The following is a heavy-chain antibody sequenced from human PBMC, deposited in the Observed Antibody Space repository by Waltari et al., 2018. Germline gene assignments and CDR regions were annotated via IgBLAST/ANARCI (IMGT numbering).Heavy chain of an antibody. D-gene: IGHD6-19*01. CDR2: IKSKVDGETV. V-gene: IGHV3-15*01. Sequence: EVQLVESGGGLVQPGGSLRLSCAASGFTFSGAWMPWVRQIPVRGLGWVGLIKSKVDGETVDYAVPVKGRFTISRDESKSTVYLQMNSLKTEDTAVYYCTADVPELGAGELDYWGQGTLVTVSS. J-gene: IGHJ4*02. CDR3: TADVPELGAGELDY. CDR1: GFTFSGAW.